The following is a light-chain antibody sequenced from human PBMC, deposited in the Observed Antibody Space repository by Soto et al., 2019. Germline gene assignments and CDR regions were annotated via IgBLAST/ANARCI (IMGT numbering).Light chain of an antibody. V-gene: IGKV3-15*01. J-gene: IGKJ1*01. CDR2: GAS. CDR1: QSVSSY. Sequence: EILLTQSPSTRCSSPGHCASLHGRASQSVSSYLAWYQQKPGQAPRLLIYGASTRATGIPARFSGSGSGTEFTLTISSLQSEDFAVYYCQQYNNWPAWTFGQGTKVDIK. CDR3: QQYNNWPAWT.